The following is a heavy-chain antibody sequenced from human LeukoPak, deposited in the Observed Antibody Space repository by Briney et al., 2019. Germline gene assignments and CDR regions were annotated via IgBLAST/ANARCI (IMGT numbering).Heavy chain of an antibody. J-gene: IGHJ4*02. CDR2: INSDGSST. Sequence: GGSLRLSCAASGFTFSSYWMHWVRQTPGKGLVWVSRINSDGSSTVSADSVKGRFTISRDNAMNTLYLQMNSLRAEDTAVYYCARDLRSPSDTDIAIDYWGQGTLVTVSS. CDR1: GFTFSSYW. V-gene: IGHV3-74*01. CDR3: ARDLRSPSDTDIAIDY.